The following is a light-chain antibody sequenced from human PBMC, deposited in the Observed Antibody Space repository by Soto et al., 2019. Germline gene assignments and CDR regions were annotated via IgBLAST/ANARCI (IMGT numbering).Light chain of an antibody. CDR1: QTINNN. J-gene: IGKJ1*01. CDR2: GAS. CDR3: QHYGSSGT. Sequence: VMTQAPATLSVSPGERATLSCRASQTINNNVAWYQLKDGQVPRLLIYGASTRATDIPASFSGSASGTDFTLTISRLEPEDFAVYYCQHYGSSGTFGQGTKVDIK. V-gene: IGKV3-20*01.